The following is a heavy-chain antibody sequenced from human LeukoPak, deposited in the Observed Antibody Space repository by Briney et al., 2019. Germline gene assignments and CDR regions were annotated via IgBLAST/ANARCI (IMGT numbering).Heavy chain of an antibody. Sequence: PSEALSLTCTVSGGSISGYYWSWIRQPPGKGLEWVGYISYSGSTNYNPSLKSRVTISVDTSKNQFSLKLSSVTAADTAVYYCAGPGPRDYWGQGTLVTVSS. J-gene: IGHJ4*02. V-gene: IGHV4-59*12. CDR2: ISYSGST. CDR1: GGSISGYY. CDR3: AGPGPRDY.